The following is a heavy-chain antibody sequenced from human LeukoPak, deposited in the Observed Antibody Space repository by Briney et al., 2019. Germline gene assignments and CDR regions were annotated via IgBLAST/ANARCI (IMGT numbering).Heavy chain of an antibody. Sequence: PSETLSLTCTVSGGSISSYYWSWIRQPPGKGLEWIGYIYYSGSTNYNPSLKSRVTISVDTSKNQFSLKLSSVTAADTAVYYCASGRGRGYCSGGSCYFFDYWGQGTLVTVSS. CDR2: IYYSGST. CDR3: ASGRGRGYCSGGSCYFFDY. D-gene: IGHD2-15*01. V-gene: IGHV4-59*08. J-gene: IGHJ4*02. CDR1: GGSISSYY.